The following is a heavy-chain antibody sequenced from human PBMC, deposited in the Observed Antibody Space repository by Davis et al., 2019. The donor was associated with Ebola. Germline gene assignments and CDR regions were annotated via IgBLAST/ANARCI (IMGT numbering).Heavy chain of an antibody. CDR2: ISSSGSTI. CDR1: GGSFSDYY. CDR3: ARDKLVFGVVGGFDY. V-gene: IGHV3-11*01. D-gene: IGHD3-3*01. J-gene: IGHJ4*02. Sequence: PGGSLRLSCAVYGGSFSDYYMSWIRQAPGKGLEWVSYISSSGSTIYYADSVKGRFTISRDNAKNSLYLQMNSLRAEDTAVYYCARDKLVFGVVGGFDYWGQGTLVTVSS.